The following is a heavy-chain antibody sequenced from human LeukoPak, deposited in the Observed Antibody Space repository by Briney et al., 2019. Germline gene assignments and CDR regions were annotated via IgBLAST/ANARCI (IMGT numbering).Heavy chain of an antibody. V-gene: IGHV7-4-1*02. D-gene: IGHD6-19*01. CDR1: GYTFTSYA. CDR3: ARRTGYSSGWYGPYFDY. Sequence: ASVKVSCKASGYTFTSYAMNWGRQAPGQGLEWMGWINTNTGIPTYAQGFTGRFVFSLDTSVSTAYLQISSLKAEDTVVYYCARRTGYSSGWYGPYFDYWGQGTLVTVSS. J-gene: IGHJ4*02. CDR2: INTNTGIP.